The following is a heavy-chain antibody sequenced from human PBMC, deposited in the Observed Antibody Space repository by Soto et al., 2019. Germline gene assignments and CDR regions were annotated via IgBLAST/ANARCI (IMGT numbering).Heavy chain of an antibody. D-gene: IGHD2-2*01. CDR3: ARYPPSPMDYYGMDV. J-gene: IGHJ6*02. CDR1: GYTFTSYA. V-gene: IGHV1-3*01. Sequence: QVQLVQSGAEVKKPGASVKVSCKASGYTFTSYAMHWVRQAPGQRLEWMGWINAGNGNTKYSQKFQGRVTITRDTSASTAYMELSSLRSEDTAVYYCARYPPSPMDYYGMDVWGQGTTVTVSS. CDR2: INAGNGNT.